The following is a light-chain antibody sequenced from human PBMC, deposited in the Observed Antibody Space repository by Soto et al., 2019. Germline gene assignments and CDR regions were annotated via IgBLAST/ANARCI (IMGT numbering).Light chain of an antibody. CDR3: QQYGSSPRT. J-gene: IGKJ1*01. V-gene: IGKV3-20*01. CDR1: QSVSSNF. Sequence: EIVLTQSPGTVSLSPGERATLSCRASQSVSSNFLAWYQQRPGQAPRLLIYGASNRATGVPDRFSGSGSGTDFTLTISRLEPEDFAVYYCQQYGSSPRTFGQGTKVDIK. CDR2: GAS.